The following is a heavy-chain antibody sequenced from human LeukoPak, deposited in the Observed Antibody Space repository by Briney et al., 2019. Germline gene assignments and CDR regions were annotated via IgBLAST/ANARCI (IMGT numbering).Heavy chain of an antibody. CDR3: ARFEGRDGYNYPFGY. CDR1: GYTFTSYY. Sequence: ASVKVSCKASGYTFTSYYTHWVRQAPGQGLEWMGIINPSGGSTSYAQKFQGRVTMTRDTSTSTVYMELSSPRSEDTAVYYCARFEGRDGYNYPFGYWGQGTLVTVSS. J-gene: IGHJ4*02. D-gene: IGHD5-24*01. CDR2: INPSGGST. V-gene: IGHV1-46*01.